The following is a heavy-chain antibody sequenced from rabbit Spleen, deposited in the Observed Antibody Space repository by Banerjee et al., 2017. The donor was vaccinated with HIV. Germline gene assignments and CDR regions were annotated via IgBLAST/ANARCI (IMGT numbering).Heavy chain of an antibody. CDR1: GFSFSSVHW. Sequence: QSLEESGGDLVKPGASLTLTCTASGFSFSSVHWIYWVRQAPGKGLEWIGTIYAGSTGTIDYASWAKGRFTISKTSSTTVTLQMTSLTVADTATYFCARVSETSGWGEDLWGPGTLVTVS. CDR2: IYAGSTGTI. V-gene: IGHV1S40*01. CDR3: ARVSETSGWGEDL. J-gene: IGHJ4*01. D-gene: IGHD4-1*01.